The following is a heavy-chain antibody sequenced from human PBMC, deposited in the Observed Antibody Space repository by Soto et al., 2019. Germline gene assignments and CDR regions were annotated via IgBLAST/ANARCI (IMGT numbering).Heavy chain of an antibody. V-gene: IGHV5-10-1*01. CDR3: AKGYCSGGSCYNPEDYYYYYGMDV. J-gene: IGHJ6*02. D-gene: IGHD2-15*01. CDR2: IDPSDSYT. Sequence: GESLKISCKGSGYSFTSYWISWVRQMPGKGLEWMGRIDPSDSYTNYSPSFQGHVTISADKSISTAYLQWSSLKASDTAMYYCAKGYCSGGSCYNPEDYYYYYGMDVWGQGTTVTVSS. CDR1: GYSFTSYW.